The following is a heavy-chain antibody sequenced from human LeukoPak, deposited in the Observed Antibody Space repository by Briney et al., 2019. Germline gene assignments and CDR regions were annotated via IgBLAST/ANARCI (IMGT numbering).Heavy chain of an antibody. D-gene: IGHD4-17*01. CDR1: GGSISSGDYY. CDR3: ARGHYGANLFDY. V-gene: IGHV4-30-4*08. Sequence: SQTLSLTCTVSGGSISSGDYYWSWIRQPPGKSLEWIGYIYYSGSTHYNPSLKSRVTISVDTSKNQFSLKLSSVTAADTAVYYCARGHYGANLFDYWGQGTLVTVSS. CDR2: IYYSGST. J-gene: IGHJ4*02.